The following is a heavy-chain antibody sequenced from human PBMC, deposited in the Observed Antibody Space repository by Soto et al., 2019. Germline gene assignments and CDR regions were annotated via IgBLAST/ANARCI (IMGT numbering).Heavy chain of an antibody. D-gene: IGHD2-21*01. CDR2: ISGSGGIT. Sequence: EVQMLESGGGLVQPGCYLRLSCSGSVFTFCNYPMSWVRQAPGKVLEWVSAISGSGGITYYADSVEGRFTISRDNSKDRLYLQMDSLRAEDTALYYCAKGGGDNYFYYYMDVWGKGTTVTVSS. CDR3: AKGGGDNYFYYYMDV. CDR1: VFTFCNYP. V-gene: IGHV3-23*01. J-gene: IGHJ6*03.